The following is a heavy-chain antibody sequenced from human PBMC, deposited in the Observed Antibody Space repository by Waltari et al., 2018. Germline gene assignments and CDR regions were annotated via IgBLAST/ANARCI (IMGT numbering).Heavy chain of an antibody. J-gene: IGHJ5*02. V-gene: IGHV4-61*02. CDR2: IYTSGST. CDR3: ARDWRVPAANIFDP. CDR1: GGSISSGSYY. D-gene: IGHD2-2*01. Sequence: QVQLQESGPGLVKPSQTLSLTCTVSGGSISSGSYYWSWIRQPAGKGLEWIGRIYTSGSTNYNPSLKSRVTISVDTSKNQFSLKLSSVTAADTAVYYCARDWRVPAANIFDPWGQGTLVTVSS.